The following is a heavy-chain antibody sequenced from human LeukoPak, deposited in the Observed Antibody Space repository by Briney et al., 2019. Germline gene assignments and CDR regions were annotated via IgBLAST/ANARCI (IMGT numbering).Heavy chain of an antibody. V-gene: IGHV3-23*01. J-gene: IGHJ4*02. CDR1: GFTFSSYD. CDR2: IRSDGGST. Sequence: GGSLRLSCAASGFTFSSYDMSWVRQAPGKGLEWVSFIRSDGGSTLYADSVKGRFTISRDNSKNILYAEMTSLRAEDTAVYYCATLASGYSSPFDYWGQGTLVTVSS. D-gene: IGHD6-13*01. CDR3: ATLASGYSSPFDY.